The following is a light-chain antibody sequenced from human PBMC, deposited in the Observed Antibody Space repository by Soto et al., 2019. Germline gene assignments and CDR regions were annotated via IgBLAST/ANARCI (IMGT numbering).Light chain of an antibody. Sequence: SYELTQPPSVSVSPGQTATITCSGDKLGHKYACWYQQKPGQSPVLVIYQDSKRPSGIPERFSGSNSGKTAPLTISGTQAMDEADSYCQAWGSSTVVFGGGTKPTVL. CDR2: QDS. CDR1: KLGHKY. V-gene: IGLV3-1*01. CDR3: QAWGSSTVV. J-gene: IGLJ2*01.